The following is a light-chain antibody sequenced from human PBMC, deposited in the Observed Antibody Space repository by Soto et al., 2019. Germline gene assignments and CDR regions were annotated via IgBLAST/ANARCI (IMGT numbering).Light chain of an antibody. Sequence: EIVLTQSPGTLSLSPGERATLSCRASQSVSSTYLAWYQHKLVQAPRLLIYGASSKASGIPDRFSGSGSGTDFTLTISRLEPEDFAVYYCQQYGSSPRSFGQGTKVEVK. CDR3: QQYGSSPRS. CDR2: GAS. J-gene: IGKJ1*01. CDR1: QSVSSTY. V-gene: IGKV3-20*01.